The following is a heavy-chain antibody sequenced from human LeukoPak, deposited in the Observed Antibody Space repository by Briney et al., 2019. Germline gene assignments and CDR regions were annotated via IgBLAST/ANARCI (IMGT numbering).Heavy chain of an antibody. J-gene: IGHJ4*02. D-gene: IGHD3-22*01. Sequence: GGSLRLSCAASGFTFSSYSMNWVRQAPGKGLEWVSSISSSSSYIYYADSVKGRFTISRDNAKNTLYLQMNSLRAEDTAVYYCARQNYYDSSGPEGYFDYWGQGTLVTVSS. CDR3: ARQNYYDSSGPEGYFDY. V-gene: IGHV3-21*01. CDR1: GFTFSSYS. CDR2: ISSSSSYI.